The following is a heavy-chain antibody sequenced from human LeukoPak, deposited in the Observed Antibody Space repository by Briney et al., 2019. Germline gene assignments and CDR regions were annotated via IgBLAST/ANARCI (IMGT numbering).Heavy chain of an antibody. CDR2: IYSGGDT. CDR3: TRGPGSTWYSDY. D-gene: IGHD6-13*01. Sequence: GGSLRLSCAASGFTVSSNYMNWVRQAPGKGLEWVSIIYSGGDTYYADYVKGRFTISRDNSKNTLYLQMNNRRPEDTAVYYCTRGPGSTWYSDYWGQGTLVTVSS. CDR1: GFTVSSNY. V-gene: IGHV3-66*02. J-gene: IGHJ4*02.